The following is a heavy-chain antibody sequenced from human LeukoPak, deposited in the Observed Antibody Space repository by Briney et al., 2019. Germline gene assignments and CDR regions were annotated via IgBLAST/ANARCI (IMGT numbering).Heavy chain of an antibody. D-gene: IGHD5-18*01. CDR2: ISRGSKYI. CDR1: GFTFSSYS. J-gene: IGHJ4*02. V-gene: IGHV3-21*01. Sequence: GGSLRLSCADSGFTFSSYSMNWVRQAPGRGLEWVSSISRGSKYIYNAHSVKGRFTNPRDNDKNSLYLQMNSLRAEDTAVYYCARALSYSYGSMDFWGQRTLVSVST. CDR3: ARALSYSYGSMDF.